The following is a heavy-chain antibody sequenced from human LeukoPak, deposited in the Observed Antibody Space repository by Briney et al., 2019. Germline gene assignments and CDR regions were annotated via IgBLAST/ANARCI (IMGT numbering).Heavy chain of an antibody. D-gene: IGHD5-12*01. V-gene: IGHV3-30*18. CDR3: AKAPSGYEPYFDY. CDR1: GFTFSSYG. Sequence: PGRSLRLSCAASGFTFSSYGMHWVRQAPGKGLEWVAVISYDGSNKYYADSVKGRFTISRDSSKNTLYLQMNSLRAEDTAVYYCAKAPSGYEPYFDYWGQGTLVTVSS. CDR2: ISYDGSNK. J-gene: IGHJ4*02.